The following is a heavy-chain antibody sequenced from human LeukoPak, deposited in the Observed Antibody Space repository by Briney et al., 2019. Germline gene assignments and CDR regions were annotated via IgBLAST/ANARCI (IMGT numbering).Heavy chain of an antibody. V-gene: IGHV3-21*01. CDR3: ARETYYYDSSGYFDN. Sequence: GGSLRLXCAASGFTFSSYSMNWVRQAPGKGLEWVSSISSSSSNIYYADSVKDRFTISRENAKNSLYLQMNSLRAEDTAVYYCARETYYYDSSGYFDNWGQGTLVTVSS. CDR2: ISSSSSNI. D-gene: IGHD3-22*01. J-gene: IGHJ4*02. CDR1: GFTFSSYS.